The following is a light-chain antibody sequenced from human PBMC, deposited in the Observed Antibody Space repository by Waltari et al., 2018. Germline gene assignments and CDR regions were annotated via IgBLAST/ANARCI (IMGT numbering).Light chain of an antibody. CDR1: QSLLDRNGYNS. CDR2: LGS. V-gene: IGKV2-28*01. CDR3: VQGSQLPIT. J-gene: IGKJ5*01. Sequence: DIVMTQSPLSLPVTPGEPASISCRSSQSLLDRNGYNSLDWHLQRPGQSPQLLIYLGSNRASGVPDRFSGSGSGTDFTLKISRVEAEDVGVYYCVQGSQLPITFGQGTRLEIK.